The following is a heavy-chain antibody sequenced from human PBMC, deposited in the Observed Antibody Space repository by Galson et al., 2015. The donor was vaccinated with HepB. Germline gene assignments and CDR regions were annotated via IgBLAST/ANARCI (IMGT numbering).Heavy chain of an antibody. CDR3: ARDRGSSSAAYYMDV. D-gene: IGHD6-6*01. CDR1: GYTFTSYG. J-gene: IGHJ6*03. CDR2: ISAYNGNT. Sequence: SVKVSCKASGYTFTSYGISWVRQAPGQGLEWMGWISAYNGNTNYAQKLQGRVTMTTDTSTSTAYMELRGLRSDDTAVYYCARDRGSSSAAYYMDVWGKGTTVTVSS. V-gene: IGHV1-18*04.